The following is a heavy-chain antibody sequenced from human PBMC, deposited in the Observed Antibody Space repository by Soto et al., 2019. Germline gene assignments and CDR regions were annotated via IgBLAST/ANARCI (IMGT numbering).Heavy chain of an antibody. CDR1: GGTFSSYA. V-gene: IGHV1-8*02. CDR2: MNPNSGNT. J-gene: IGHJ6*02. D-gene: IGHD3-10*01. Sequence: EASVKVSCKASGGTFSSYAISWVRQATGQGLEWMGWMNPNSGNTGYAQKFQGRVTMTRNTSISTAYMELSSLRSDDTAVYYCARASLVRGVNLYYYHGMDVWGQGTTVTVSS. CDR3: ARASLVRGVNLYYYHGMDV.